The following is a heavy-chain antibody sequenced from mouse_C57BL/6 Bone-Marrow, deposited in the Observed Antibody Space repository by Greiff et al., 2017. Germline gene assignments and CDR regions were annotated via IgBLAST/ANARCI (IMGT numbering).Heavy chain of an antibody. D-gene: IGHD2-10*02. CDR1: GYTFTSYW. V-gene: IGHV1-55*01. CDR3: ARSGYGNYSRGFYFDY. Sequence: VQLQQPGAELVKPGASVKMSCKASGYTFTSYWITWVKQRPGQGLEWIGDIYPGSGSTNYNEKFKSKATLTVDTSSSTAYMQLSSLTSEDSAVYYCARSGYGNYSRGFYFDYWGQGTTLTVSS. CDR2: IYPGSGST. J-gene: IGHJ2*01.